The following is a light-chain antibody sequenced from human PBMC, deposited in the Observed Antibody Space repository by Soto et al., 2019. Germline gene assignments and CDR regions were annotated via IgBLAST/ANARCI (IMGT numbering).Light chain of an antibody. Sequence: EVVMTQSPATLSVSPGDKVSLSCRANQTISNMLAWYQQKPGQAPRLLIYAASTRATGVSARFSGSGSGTDFTLTISSLQSEDFTIYYCQYYNNWLATFGGGTKVEIK. CDR3: QYYNNWLAT. CDR1: QTISNM. CDR2: AAS. J-gene: IGKJ4*01. V-gene: IGKV3-15*01.